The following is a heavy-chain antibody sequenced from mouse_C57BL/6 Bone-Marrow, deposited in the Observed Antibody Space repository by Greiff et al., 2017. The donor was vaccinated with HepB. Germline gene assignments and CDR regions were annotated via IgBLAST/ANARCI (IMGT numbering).Heavy chain of an antibody. CDR3: ARLTYLGY. J-gene: IGHJ2*01. CDR1: GYTFTSYG. V-gene: IGHV1-81*01. Sequence: QVHVKQPGAELARPGASVKLSCKASGYTFTSYGISWVKQRTGQGLEWIGEIYPRSGNTYYNEKFKGKATLTADKSSSTAYMELRSLTSEDSAVYFCARLTYLGYWGQGTTLTVSS. CDR2: IYPRSGNT.